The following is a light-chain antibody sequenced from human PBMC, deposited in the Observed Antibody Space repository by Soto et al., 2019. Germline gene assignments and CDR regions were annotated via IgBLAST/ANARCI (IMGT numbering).Light chain of an antibody. CDR2: WAS. CDR1: QSVLYSSNNKNY. CDR3: QQYESTPPT. Sequence: DIVMTQSPDSLAVPLGERATINCKSSQSVLYSSNNKNYLAWYQQRPGQPPKLLIYWASTRESGVPDRFSGSGSGTDFTLTITSLQAEDVAVYDCQQYESTPPTFGQGTKLEIK. J-gene: IGKJ2*01. V-gene: IGKV4-1*01.